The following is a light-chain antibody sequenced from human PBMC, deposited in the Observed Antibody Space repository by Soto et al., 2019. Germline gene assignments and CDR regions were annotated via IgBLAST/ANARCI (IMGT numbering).Light chain of an antibody. CDR2: DAS. V-gene: IGKV1-5*01. CDR1: QSISSW. J-gene: IGKJ1*01. Sequence: DIQMTQSPSTLSASVGDRVTITCRASQSISSWLAWYQQKPGKAPKLLIYDASRFESGVTSRFSGSGSGTQFTLTISSLQPDDFATYYCQQYNSYPFTFGQGTKVEIK. CDR3: QQYNSYPFT.